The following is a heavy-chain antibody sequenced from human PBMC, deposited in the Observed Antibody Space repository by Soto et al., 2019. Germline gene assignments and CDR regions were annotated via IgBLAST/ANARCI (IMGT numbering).Heavy chain of an antibody. Sequence: EVQLVESGGGLVQPGGSLRLSCAASGFTFSSYTMNWVRQAPGKGLEWVSYISSSSSTIYYADSVKGRFTISRDNAKNSLYLQMNSLRDEDTAVYYCAREIPSRGAGWFDPWGQGTLVNVSS. CDR1: GFTFSSYT. CDR3: AREIPSRGAGWFDP. V-gene: IGHV3-48*02. J-gene: IGHJ5*02. CDR2: ISSSSSTI. D-gene: IGHD3-10*01.